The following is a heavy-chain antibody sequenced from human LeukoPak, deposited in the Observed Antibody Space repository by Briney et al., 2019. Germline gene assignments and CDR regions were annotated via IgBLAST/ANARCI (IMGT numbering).Heavy chain of an antibody. CDR2: INPGDGGT. J-gene: IGHJ6*02. Sequence: ASVKVSCKASGYTFTDYYMHWVRQAPGQGLEWMGWINPGDGGTSYAQNFQGWVTMTRDTSITTAYMELSRLRSDDTAVYYCARDLQNSEIHSYGLDIWGQGTTVTVSS. D-gene: IGHD4-23*01. V-gene: IGHV1-2*04. CDR3: ARDLQNSEIHSYGLDI. CDR1: GYTFTDYY.